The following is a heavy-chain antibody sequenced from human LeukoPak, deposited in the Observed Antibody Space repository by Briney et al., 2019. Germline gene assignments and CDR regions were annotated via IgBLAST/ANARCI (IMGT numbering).Heavy chain of an antibody. CDR3: ARGGSYFDAFDI. CDR2: IYHSGST. CDR1: GGSISSGGYS. D-gene: IGHD1-26*01. V-gene: IGHV4-30-2*01. Sequence: SETLSLTCAVSGGSISSGGYSWSWIRQPPGKGPEWIGYIYHSGSTYYNPSLKSRVTISVDRSKNQFSLKLSSVTAADTAVYYCARGGSYFDAFDIWGQGTMVTVSS. J-gene: IGHJ3*02.